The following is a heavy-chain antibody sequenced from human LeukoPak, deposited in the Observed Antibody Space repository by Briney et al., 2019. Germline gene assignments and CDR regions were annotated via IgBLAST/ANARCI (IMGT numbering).Heavy chain of an antibody. CDR1: GYTFTSYD. CDR2: MNPNSGNT. V-gene: IGHV1-8*01. CDR3: ARVGLLVGAGAGPLEFQH. Sequence: ASVKVSCKASGYTFTSYDINWVRQATGQGLEWMGWMNPNSGNTGYAQKFQGRVTMTRNTSISTAYMELSSLRSEDTAVYYCARVGLLVGAGAGPLEFQHWGQGTLVTVSS. J-gene: IGHJ1*01. D-gene: IGHD1-26*01.